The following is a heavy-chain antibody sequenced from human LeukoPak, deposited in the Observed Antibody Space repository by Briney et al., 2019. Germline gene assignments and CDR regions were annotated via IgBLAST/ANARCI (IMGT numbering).Heavy chain of an antibody. J-gene: IGHJ4*02. V-gene: IGHV1-2*02. Sequence: VSVQVSCQASGYTFTCGFMHYVGHASGQGLEWMGWIDPNSENIRYSETFADRVTMTRDTSTNTAYMELSWLRSDDTAVYYCARARYVDWLAPFDYWGQGTLVTVSS. CDR1: GYTFTCGF. CDR2: IDPNSENI. CDR3: ARARYVDWLAPFDY. D-gene: IGHD3-9*01.